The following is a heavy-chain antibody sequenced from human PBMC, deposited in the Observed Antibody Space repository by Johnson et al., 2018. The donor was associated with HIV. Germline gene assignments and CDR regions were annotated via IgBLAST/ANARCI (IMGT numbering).Heavy chain of an antibody. Sequence: QVQLVESGGGVVQPGRSLRLSCAASGFSFSDFAIHWVRQAPGKGLEWVAVISYDGSNKYYGDSVKGRFTISRDNSKNTLYLQMKSLRAEDTAVYYCARDTKVPGYKWNDGGFDMWGQGTKVTVSS. CDR3: ARDTKVPGYKWNDGGFDM. V-gene: IGHV3-30*04. CDR2: ISYDGSNK. J-gene: IGHJ3*02. D-gene: IGHD1-1*01. CDR1: GFSFSDFA.